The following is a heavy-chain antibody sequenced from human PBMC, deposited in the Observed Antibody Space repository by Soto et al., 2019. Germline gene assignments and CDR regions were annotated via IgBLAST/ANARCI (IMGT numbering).Heavy chain of an antibody. D-gene: IGHD3-22*01. Sequence: VASVKVSCKASGYTFTSYGIHWVRQAPGQRLEWTGWINAGNGNTKYSEKFQGRVTITRDTSASTAYLELSRLRSEDTAVYYCARDPNDSSAYYHHYYYGMDVWGQGTTVTVSS. CDR3: ARDPNDSSAYYHHYYYGMDV. V-gene: IGHV1-3*01. CDR2: INAGNGNT. CDR1: GYTFTSYG. J-gene: IGHJ6*02.